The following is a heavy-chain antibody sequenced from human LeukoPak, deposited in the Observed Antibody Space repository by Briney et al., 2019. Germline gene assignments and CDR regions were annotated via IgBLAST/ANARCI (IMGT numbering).Heavy chain of an antibody. CDR1: GYTLTELS. Sequence: GASVKVSCTVSGYTLTELSMHWVRQAPGKGLEWMGGFDPEDGETIYAQKFQGRVTMTEDTSTDTAYMELSSLRSEDTAVYYCATDSARPEMNYYYYMDVWGKGTTVTVSS. CDR2: FDPEDGET. D-gene: IGHD6-6*01. V-gene: IGHV1-24*01. CDR3: ATDSARPEMNYYYYMDV. J-gene: IGHJ6*03.